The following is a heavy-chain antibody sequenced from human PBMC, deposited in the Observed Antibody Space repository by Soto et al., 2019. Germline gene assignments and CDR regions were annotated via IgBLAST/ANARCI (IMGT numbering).Heavy chain of an antibody. CDR1: GYTFTSYG. D-gene: IGHD5-12*01. CDR2: ISAYNGNT. CDR3: ARVWVVAHPRESYYYYGMDV. J-gene: IGHJ6*02. V-gene: IGHV1-18*04. Sequence: ASVKVSCKASGYTFTSYGISWVRQAPGQGLEWMGWISAYNGNTNYAQKLQGRVTMTTDTSTSTAYMELRSLRSDDTAVYYCARVWVVAHPRESYYYYGMDVWGQGTTVTVSS.